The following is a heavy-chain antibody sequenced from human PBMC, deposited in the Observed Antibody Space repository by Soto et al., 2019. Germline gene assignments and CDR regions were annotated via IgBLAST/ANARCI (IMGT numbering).Heavy chain of an antibody. CDR1: GYTFTDYG. CDR2: ISTYNGNT. D-gene: IGHD1-1*01. V-gene: IGHV1-18*04. J-gene: IGHJ4*02. CDR3: AREEGNSEWQAFDL. Sequence: SSVKVCCKASGYTFTDYGISWVRQAPGQGLEWMGWISTYNGNTIYAQKIQGRVTMTTDTSTSTAYVELRSLRSDDTAVYYWAREEGNSEWQAFDLWGQGNLVTVS.